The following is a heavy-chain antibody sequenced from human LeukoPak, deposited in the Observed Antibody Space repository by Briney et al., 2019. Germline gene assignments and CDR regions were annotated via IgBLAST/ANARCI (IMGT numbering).Heavy chain of an antibody. CDR1: GFTFSSYA. J-gene: IGHJ4*02. Sequence: GGSLRLSCAASGFTFSSYAMRWVRQAPGKGLEWVSGISGSGGSTEYADSVKGRCTISRDNSKNTLDLQMNSLRAEDTAVYYCAKDNRAAAVYFDYWGQGTLVTVSS. CDR2: ISGSGGST. D-gene: IGHD6-13*01. CDR3: AKDNRAAAVYFDY. V-gene: IGHV3-23*01.